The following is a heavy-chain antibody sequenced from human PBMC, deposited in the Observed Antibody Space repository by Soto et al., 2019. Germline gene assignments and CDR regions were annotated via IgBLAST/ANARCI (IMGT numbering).Heavy chain of an antibody. CDR1: GFTFSSYA. J-gene: IGHJ4*02. Sequence: LGGSLRLSCAASGFTFSSYAMHWVRQAPGKGLEWVAVISYDGSNKYYADSVKGRFTISRDNSKNTLYLQMNSLRAEDTAVHYCARHGETYYDSSGYYYAPNHDYWGQGTLVTVSS. CDR3: ARHGETYYDSSGYYYAPNHDY. V-gene: IGHV3-30-3*01. D-gene: IGHD3-22*01. CDR2: ISYDGSNK.